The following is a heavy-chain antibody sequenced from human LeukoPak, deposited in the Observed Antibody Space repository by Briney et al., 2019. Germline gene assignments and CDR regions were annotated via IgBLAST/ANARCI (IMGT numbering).Heavy chain of an antibody. CDR1: GYRLSSYW. D-gene: IGHD3-22*01. Sequence: GESLKISCQGSGYRLSSYWIGWVRQMPGKGLEWMGIIYPDDSDTRYSPSFQGQVTISADKSISTAYLQWSSLKASDTAMYYCARYYDGSWFDPWGQGTLVTVSS. J-gene: IGHJ5*02. CDR3: ARYYDGSWFDP. V-gene: IGHV5-51*01. CDR2: IYPDDSDT.